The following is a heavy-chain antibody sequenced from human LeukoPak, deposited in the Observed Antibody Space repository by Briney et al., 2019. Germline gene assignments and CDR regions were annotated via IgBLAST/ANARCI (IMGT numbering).Heavy chain of an antibody. J-gene: IGHJ4*02. D-gene: IGHD5-18*01. CDR1: GYTFSSYG. CDR2: INTYNGNT. Sequence: GAAVKVSFKASGYTFSSYGISWVRQAPGQGLDWMGWINTYNGNTNYAQKLQGRVTMTTDTSTSPAYMELRSLRSDDTAVYYCARERGGYSYGDYWGQGTLVTVSS. V-gene: IGHV1-18*01. CDR3: ARERGGYSYGDY.